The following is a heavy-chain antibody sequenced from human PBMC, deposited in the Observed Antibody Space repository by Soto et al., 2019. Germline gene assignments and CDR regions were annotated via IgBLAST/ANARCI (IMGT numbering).Heavy chain of an antibody. V-gene: IGHV1-46*01. Sequence: QVQLVQSGAEVKKPGASVKVSCTASGYTFTRYYMHWVRQAPGQGLEWMGVINPSGGSTSYAQKVQRRVTISRDTSTSTVYMELSSLRSEDTAVYYCARDRVDTAMVTFAFDIWGQGTMVTVSS. J-gene: IGHJ3*02. D-gene: IGHD5-18*01. CDR1: GYTFTRYY. CDR2: INPSGGST. CDR3: ARDRVDTAMVTFAFDI.